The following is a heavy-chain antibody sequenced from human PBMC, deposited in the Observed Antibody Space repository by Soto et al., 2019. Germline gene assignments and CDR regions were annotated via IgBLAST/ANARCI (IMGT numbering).Heavy chain of an antibody. CDR2: ISAYNGKT. D-gene: IGHD6-6*01. J-gene: IGHJ3*02. CDR1: GYTFTSYG. CDR3: ATDLVDADDAFDI. Sequence: ASVKVSCKASGYTFTSYGISWVRQAPGQGLEWMGWISAYNGKTNYAQKLQGRVTMTADTSTNTAYMELSSLRSEDTAVYYCATDLVDADDAFDIWGQGTMVTVSS. V-gene: IGHV1-18*01.